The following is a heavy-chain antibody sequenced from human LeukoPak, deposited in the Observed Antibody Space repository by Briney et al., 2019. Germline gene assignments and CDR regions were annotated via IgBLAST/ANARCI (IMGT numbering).Heavy chain of an antibody. D-gene: IGHD3-22*01. CDR2: INPNSGGT. V-gene: IGHV1-2*02. CDR1: GYTFTGYY. Sequence: GASVKVSCKASGYTFTGYYMHWVRQAPGQGLEWMGWINPNSGGTNYAQKFQGRVTMTRDTSISTAYMELSGLRSDDTAVYYCARDTYYYDSSGYLDWGQGTLVTVSS. CDR3: ARDTYYYDSSGYLD. J-gene: IGHJ4*02.